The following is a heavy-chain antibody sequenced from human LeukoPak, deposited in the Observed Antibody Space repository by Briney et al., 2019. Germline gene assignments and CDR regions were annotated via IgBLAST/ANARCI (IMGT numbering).Heavy chain of an antibody. CDR1: GITFNRYD. CDR2: ISSGGGST. Sequence: GGSLRLSCAASGITFNRYDMSWVRLGPGKGLEWVAAISSGGGSTYYTDSVKGRFTISRDNSENILYLQINSLKAEDAAVYYCAGRNNDDVWGGYYRSPTEGFDMWGQGTMVTVSS. J-gene: IGHJ3*02. D-gene: IGHD3-16*01. CDR3: AGRNNDDVWGGYYRSPTEGFDM. V-gene: IGHV3-23*01.